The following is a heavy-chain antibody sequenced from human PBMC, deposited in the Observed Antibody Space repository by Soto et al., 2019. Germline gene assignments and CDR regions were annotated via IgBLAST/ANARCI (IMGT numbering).Heavy chain of an antibody. CDR1: GGSISSSSYY. Sequence: SETLSLTCTVSGGSISSSSYYWGWIRQPPGKGLEWIGSIYYSGSTYYNPSLKSRVTISVDTPKNQFSLKLSSVTAADTAVYYCARYEGGYYYFAFDIWGQGTMVTVSS. CDR3: ARYEGGYYYFAFDI. CDR2: IYYSGST. D-gene: IGHD3-22*01. J-gene: IGHJ3*02. V-gene: IGHV4-39*01.